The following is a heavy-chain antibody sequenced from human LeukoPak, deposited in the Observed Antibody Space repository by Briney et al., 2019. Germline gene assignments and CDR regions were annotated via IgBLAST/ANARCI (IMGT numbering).Heavy chain of an antibody. J-gene: IGHJ6*03. Sequence: GGSLRLSCAASGFTFSSYAMSWVRQAPGKGLEWVSAISGGGGRTYDVDSVKGRFTITRDNSRNTLYLQMNSLRAEDTAVYYCAQRGVFWSGYPYYYYMDAWGKGTTVTVSS. V-gene: IGHV3-23*01. CDR1: GFTFSSYA. CDR3: AQRGVFWSGYPYYYYMDA. D-gene: IGHD3-3*01. CDR2: ISGGGGRT.